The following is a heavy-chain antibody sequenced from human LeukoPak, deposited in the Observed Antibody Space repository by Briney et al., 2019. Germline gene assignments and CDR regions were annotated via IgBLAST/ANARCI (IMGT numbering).Heavy chain of an antibody. J-gene: IGHJ3*02. Sequence: SETLSLTCTVSGGSISSSSYYWGWIRQPPGKGLEWIGSIYYSGSTYYNPSLKSRVTISVDTSKNQFSLKLSSVTAADTAVYYCARDSSGYWYPDAFDIWGQGTMVTVSS. CDR2: IYYSGST. V-gene: IGHV4-39*07. D-gene: IGHD3-22*01. CDR1: GGSISSSSYY. CDR3: ARDSSGYWYPDAFDI.